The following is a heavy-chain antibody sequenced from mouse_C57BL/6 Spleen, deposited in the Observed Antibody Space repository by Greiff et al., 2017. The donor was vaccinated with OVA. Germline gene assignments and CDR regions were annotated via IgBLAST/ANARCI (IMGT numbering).Heavy chain of an antibody. CDR2: IYPRSGNT. CDR3: ARDPISLGGNYLDY. V-gene: IGHV1-81*01. Sequence: QVQLQQSGAELARPGASVKLSCKASGYTFTSYGISWVKQRTGQGLEWIGEIYPRSGNTYYNEKFKGKATLTADKSSSTAYMELRSLTSEDSAVYFCARDPISLGGNYLDYWGQGTTLTVSS. CDR1: GYTFTSYG. J-gene: IGHJ2*01.